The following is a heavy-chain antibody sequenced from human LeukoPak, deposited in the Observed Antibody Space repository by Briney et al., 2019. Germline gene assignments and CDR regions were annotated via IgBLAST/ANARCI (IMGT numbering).Heavy chain of an antibody. CDR3: ASDEGYSSGWPPTVHY. J-gene: IGHJ4*02. D-gene: IGHD6-19*01. Sequence: PSQTLSLTCTVSGGSISSGGYYWSWIRQPPGKGLEWIGYIYHSGSTYYNPSLKSRVTISVDRSKNQFSLKLSSVTAADTAVYYCASDEGYSSGWPPTVHYWGQGTLVTVSS. CDR2: IYHSGST. V-gene: IGHV4-30-2*01. CDR1: GGSISSGGYY.